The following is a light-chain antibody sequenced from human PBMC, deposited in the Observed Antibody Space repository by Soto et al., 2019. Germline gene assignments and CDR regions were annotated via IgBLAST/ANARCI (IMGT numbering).Light chain of an antibody. J-gene: IGLJ1*01. V-gene: IGLV2-14*01. CDR2: DVS. CDR1: SSDFGGYNY. CDR3: SSYTSSSTPGV. Sequence: VLRQRASVFGSHGLSLAISCIGTSSDFGGYNYVSWYQQHPGKAPKLMIYDVSNRPSGVSNRFSGSKSGNTASLTISGLQAEDEADYYCSSYTSSSTPGVFGTGTKVTV.